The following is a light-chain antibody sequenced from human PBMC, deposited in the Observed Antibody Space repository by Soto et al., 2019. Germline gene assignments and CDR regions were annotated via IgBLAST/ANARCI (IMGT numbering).Light chain of an antibody. V-gene: IGKV3-20*01. CDR3: QQYGSSART. CDR1: QSVSSY. Sequence: EIVLTQSPGTLSLSPGERATLSCRASQSVSSYLAWYQQKPGQPPRLLIYGASSRATGIPDRFSARGSGTVFTLTISRMEPEDFAVYYCQQYGSSARTFGQGTKVEIK. J-gene: IGKJ1*01. CDR2: GAS.